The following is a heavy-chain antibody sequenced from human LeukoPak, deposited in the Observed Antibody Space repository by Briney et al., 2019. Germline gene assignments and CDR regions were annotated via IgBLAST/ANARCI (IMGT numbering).Heavy chain of an antibody. V-gene: IGHV1-69*05. J-gene: IGHJ3*02. CDR2: IIPIFGTA. CDR1: GGTFSSYA. D-gene: IGHD3-3*01. CDR3: ARLTQPPTEWLLEHDAFDI. Sequence: SVKVSCKASGGTFSSYAISWVRQAPGEGLEWMGGIIPIFGTANYAQKFQGRVTITTDESTSTAYMELSSLRSEDTAVYYCARLTQPPTEWLLEHDAFDIWGQGTMVTVSS.